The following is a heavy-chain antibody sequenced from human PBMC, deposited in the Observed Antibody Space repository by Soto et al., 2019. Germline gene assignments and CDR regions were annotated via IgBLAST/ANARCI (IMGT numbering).Heavy chain of an antibody. CDR1: GFTFSTYA. J-gene: IGHJ4*02. D-gene: IGHD6-19*01. V-gene: IGHV3-23*01. CDR3: AKERSSGWSFDY. Sequence: EVQLLESGGGLVQPGGSLRLSCAASGFTFSTYAMNWVRQAPGKGLEWVSAISGSGDTTYYADSVKVRFTVSRDNSKNTLYLQMNSLRAEDAAVFYCAKERSSGWSFDYWGPGTLVTVSS. CDR2: ISGSGDTT.